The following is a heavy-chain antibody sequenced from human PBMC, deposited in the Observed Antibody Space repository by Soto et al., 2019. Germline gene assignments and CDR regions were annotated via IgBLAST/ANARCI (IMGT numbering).Heavy chain of an antibody. CDR3: ASPRADCSSTRCYVDV. Sequence: VGSLRLSCAASGFTFSSYAMSWVRQAPGKGLEWVSAISGSGGSTYYADSVKGRFTISRDNSKNTLYLQMNSLRAEDTAVYYCASPRADCSSTRCYVDVCGKGTPVTVTS. CDR1: GFTFSSYA. CDR2: ISGSGGST. V-gene: IGHV3-23*01. J-gene: IGHJ6*04. D-gene: IGHD2-2*01.